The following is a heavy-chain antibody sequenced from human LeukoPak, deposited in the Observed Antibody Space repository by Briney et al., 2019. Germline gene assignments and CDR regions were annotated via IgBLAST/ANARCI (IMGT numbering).Heavy chain of an antibody. J-gene: IGHJ4*02. Sequence: GASVKVSCKASGYTFTGYYMYWVRQAPGQGLEWMGWINPNSGGTNYAQKFQGRVTMTRDTSIRTAYMELSRLRSDDTAVYYCARVVQYYDFWSGYSSFDYWGQGTLVTVSS. CDR1: GYTFTGYY. D-gene: IGHD3-3*01. CDR2: INPNSGGT. CDR3: ARVVQYYDFWSGYSSFDY. V-gene: IGHV1-2*02.